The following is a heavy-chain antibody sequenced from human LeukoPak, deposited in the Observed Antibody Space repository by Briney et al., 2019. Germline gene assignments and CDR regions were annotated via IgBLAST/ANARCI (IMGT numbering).Heavy chain of an antibody. D-gene: IGHD3-16*01. CDR1: GFTFSDYW. Sequence: PGGSLRLSCTASGFTFSDYWMTWVRQAPGKGLEWVANIKQDGSAKYYVDSVKGRFTISRDNAKNSLYLQMDSLRVEDTATYYCATWGGREDYWGQGTLVTVSS. J-gene: IGHJ4*02. V-gene: IGHV3-7*01. CDR3: ATWGGREDY. CDR2: IKQDGSAK.